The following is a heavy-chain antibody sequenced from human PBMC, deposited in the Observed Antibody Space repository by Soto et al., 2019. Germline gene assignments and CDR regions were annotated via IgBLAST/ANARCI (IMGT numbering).Heavy chain of an antibody. Sequence: QVQLVQSGAEVKKPGSSVKVSCKASGGTFSSYAISWVRQAPGQGLEWMGGIIPIFGTANYPQKFQGRVTITADESTRTAYMELSSLRPEDSAGYYCARVGGVRFLEWIEDYWGEETLVTVSS. D-gene: IGHD3-3*01. CDR2: IIPIFGTA. CDR1: GGTFSSYA. J-gene: IGHJ4*02. CDR3: ARVGGVRFLEWIEDY. V-gene: IGHV1-69*12.